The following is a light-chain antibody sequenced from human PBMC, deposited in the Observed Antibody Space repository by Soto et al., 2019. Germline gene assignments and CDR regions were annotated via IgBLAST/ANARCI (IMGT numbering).Light chain of an antibody. CDR2: DIS. CDR3: LQDINYPWT. V-gene: IGKV1-6*01. CDR1: QGVRSY. Sequence: AIQLTQSPSSLSASVGDRVTITCRASQGVRSYLAWFQQKPGKAPKLLIYDISSLQSGVPPRFSGSGSGTDFTLAISSLQPEDSATYDCLQDINYPWTVGQGTKVDI. J-gene: IGKJ1*01.